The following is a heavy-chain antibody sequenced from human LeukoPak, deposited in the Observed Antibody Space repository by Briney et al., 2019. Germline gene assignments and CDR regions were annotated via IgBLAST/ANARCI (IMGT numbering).Heavy chain of an antibody. CDR1: GYTFTSYG. CDR2: INPNSGGT. CDR3: ARARGNNWFDP. Sequence: PGASVKVSCKASGYTFTSYGISWVRQAPGQGLELMGWINPNSGGTNYAQKFQGRVTMTRDTSISTAYMELSRLRSDDTAVYYCARARGNNWFDPWGQGTLVTVSS. J-gene: IGHJ5*02. V-gene: IGHV1-2*02.